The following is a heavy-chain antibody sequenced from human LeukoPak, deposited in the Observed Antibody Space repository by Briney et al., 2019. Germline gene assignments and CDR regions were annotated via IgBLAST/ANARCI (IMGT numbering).Heavy chain of an antibody. CDR1: GYKFVSYW. CDR2: IFPGDSDT. J-gene: IGHJ3*02. CDR3: ARQSRSVAGTLNAFDI. V-gene: IGHV5-51*01. Sequence: GESLKISCQISGYKFVSYWIGWVRQMPGKGLEWMGIIFPGDSDTRYSPSFEGQVTISVDKSISTAYLQWSSLKASDTAMYYCARQSRSVAGTLNAFDIWGQGTMVPVSS. D-gene: IGHD6-19*01.